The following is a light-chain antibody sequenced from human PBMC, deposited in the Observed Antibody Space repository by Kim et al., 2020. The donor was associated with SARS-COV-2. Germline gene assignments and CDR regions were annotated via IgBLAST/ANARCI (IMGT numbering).Light chain of an antibody. J-gene: IGKJ2*01. CDR2: HTS. Sequence: SPGERAPLSGRASQSVSSSFLTWYQQKPGQAPRLLIYHTSKGATGIPDRFSGSGSGTDFTLIISRLEPEEIAVYYCQQYGGSPPITFGQGTKLEI. CDR3: QQYGGSPPIT. CDR1: QSVSSSF. V-gene: IGKV3-20*01.